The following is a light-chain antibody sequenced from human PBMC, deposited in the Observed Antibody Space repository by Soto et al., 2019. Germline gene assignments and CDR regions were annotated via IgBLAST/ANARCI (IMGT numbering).Light chain of an antibody. CDR1: QSVSSY. V-gene: IGKV3-20*01. CDR3: QQFGASLTWT. Sequence: EIVLTQSPATLSLSPGERATLSCRASQSVSSYLAWYQQKPGQAPRLLIYDASSRATGIPGRFSGGGSGTDFTLTISRLEPEDFAVYYCQQFGASLTWTFGQGTKVDIK. CDR2: DAS. J-gene: IGKJ1*01.